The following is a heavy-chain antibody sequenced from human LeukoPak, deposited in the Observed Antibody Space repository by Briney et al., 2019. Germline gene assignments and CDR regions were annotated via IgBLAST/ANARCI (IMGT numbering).Heavy chain of an antibody. J-gene: IGHJ4*02. D-gene: IGHD6-6*01. CDR2: ISGSGGST. Sequence: ETLSLTCAVYGGSFSGYYWSWIRQPPGKGLEWVSAISGSGGSTYYADSVKGRFTISRDNSKNTLYLQMNSLRAEDTAVYYCARGLYSSSPWGQGTLVTVSS. CDR3: ARGLYSSSP. V-gene: IGHV3-23*01. CDR1: GGSFSGYY.